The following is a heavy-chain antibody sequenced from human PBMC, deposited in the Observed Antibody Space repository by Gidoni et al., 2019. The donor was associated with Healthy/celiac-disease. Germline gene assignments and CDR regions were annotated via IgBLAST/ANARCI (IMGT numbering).Heavy chain of an antibody. CDR3: ARAHSNYRPYGMDV. J-gene: IGHJ6*02. D-gene: IGHD1-7*01. CDR2: MNPNSGNT. CDR1: GYTFTSYD. V-gene: IGHV1-8*01. Sequence: QVQLVQSGAAVKKPGASVKVSCKASGYTFTSYDINWVRQATGQGLEWMGWMNPNSGNTGYAQKFQGRVTMTRNTSISTAYMELSSLRSEDTAVYYCARAHSNYRPYGMDVWGQGTTVTVSS.